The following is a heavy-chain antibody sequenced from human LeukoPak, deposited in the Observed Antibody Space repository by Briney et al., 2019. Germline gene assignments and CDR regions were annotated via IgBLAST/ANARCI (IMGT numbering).Heavy chain of an antibody. Sequence: GASVKVSCKASGYTFTSYDINWVRQATGQGLEWMGWMNPNSGNTGYAQKFQGRVTMTRNTSISTAYMELSSLRSEDTAVYYCARVTGYMVRGVIIYNWFDPWGQGTLVAVSS. D-gene: IGHD3-10*01. CDR2: MNPNSGNT. CDR3: ARVTGYMVRGVIIYNWFDP. V-gene: IGHV1-8*01. J-gene: IGHJ5*02. CDR1: GYTFTSYD.